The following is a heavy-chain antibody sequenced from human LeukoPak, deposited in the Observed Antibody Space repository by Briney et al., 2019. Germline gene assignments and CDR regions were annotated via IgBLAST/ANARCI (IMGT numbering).Heavy chain of an antibody. CDR3: ARAPKGIVAATTYDY. CDR2: INPNSGGT. V-gene: IGHV1-2*02. CDR1: GYTFTGHY. J-gene: IGHJ4*02. D-gene: IGHD1-26*01. Sequence: GASVKVSCKASGYTFTGHYMHWVRQAPGQGLEWMGWINPNSGGTNYAQKFQGRVTMTRDTSISTAYMELSRLRSDDTAVYYCARAPKGIVAATTYDYWAQGTLVTVSS.